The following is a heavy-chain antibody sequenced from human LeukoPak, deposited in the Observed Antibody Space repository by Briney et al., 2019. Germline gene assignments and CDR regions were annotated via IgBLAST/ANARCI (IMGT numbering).Heavy chain of an antibody. CDR2: FYHSGST. J-gene: IGHJ4*02. V-gene: IGHV4-38-2*01. CDR1: GFTFSSYS. Sequence: GSLRLSCAASGFTFSSYSMNWVRQAPGKGLEWIGSFYHSGSTYHNPSLKSRVTISLDTSKNHFALKLTSVTAADTAVYFCAGVSSTSPGVYWGQGTLVTVSS. CDR3: AGVSSTSPGVY. D-gene: IGHD6-13*01.